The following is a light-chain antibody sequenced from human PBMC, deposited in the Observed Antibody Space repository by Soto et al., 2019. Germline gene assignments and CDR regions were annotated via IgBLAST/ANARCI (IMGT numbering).Light chain of an antibody. CDR2: GAS. Sequence: EIVITQSPATLSVSPGGRATLSCRASQSISGTLAWYQQKPGQAPRLLIHGASTRAPGFPARFSGSGSGTDCTLTISRLQSEDFAVYYCQQYNDWPWTFGQGTKVDIK. J-gene: IGKJ1*01. V-gene: IGKV3-15*01. CDR3: QQYNDWPWT. CDR1: QSISGT.